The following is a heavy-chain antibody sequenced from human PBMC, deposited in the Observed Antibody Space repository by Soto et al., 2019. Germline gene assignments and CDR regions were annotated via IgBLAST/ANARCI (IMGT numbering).Heavy chain of an antibody. D-gene: IGHD1-1*01. CDR3: AKDQEEMGTIGPDY. CDR2: ILYDGSEQ. V-gene: IGHV3-30*18. J-gene: IGHJ4*02. CDR1: GFTFSSYG. Sequence: GGSVRLSCAASGFTFSSYGMHWVRQAPGKGLEWVAVILYDGSEQCYGDPVKGRFTISRDNSKNTVDLQMNSLRAEDTAVYYCAKDQEEMGTIGPDYWGQGTPVPVSS.